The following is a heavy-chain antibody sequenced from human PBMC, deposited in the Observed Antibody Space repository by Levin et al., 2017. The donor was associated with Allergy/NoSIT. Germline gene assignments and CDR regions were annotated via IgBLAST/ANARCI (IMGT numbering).Heavy chain of an antibody. Sequence: PGGSLRLSCAASGFTFSSYAMSWVRQAPGKGLEWVSAISGSGGSTYYADSVKGRFTISRDNSRNTLYLQMNSLRAEDTAVYYCAKDVSSGSYPMGIDYWGQGTLVTVSS. CDR2: ISGSGGST. D-gene: IGHD3-10*01. CDR1: GFTFSSYA. J-gene: IGHJ4*02. CDR3: AKDVSSGSYPMGIDY. V-gene: IGHV3-23*01.